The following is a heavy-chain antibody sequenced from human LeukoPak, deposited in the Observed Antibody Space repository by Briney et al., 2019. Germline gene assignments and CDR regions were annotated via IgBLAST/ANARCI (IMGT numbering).Heavy chain of an antibody. D-gene: IGHD4-23*01. CDR3: ARWAVVRGFFDY. V-gene: IGHV4-59*08. CDR1: GGSISSYY. J-gene: IGHJ4*02. Sequence: SETLSLTCTVSGGSISSYYWSWIRQPPRKGLEWIGYIYYSGSTNYNPSLKSRVTISVDTSKNQFSLKLTSVTAADTAVYYCARWAVVRGFFDYWGQGTLVTVSS. CDR2: IYYSGST.